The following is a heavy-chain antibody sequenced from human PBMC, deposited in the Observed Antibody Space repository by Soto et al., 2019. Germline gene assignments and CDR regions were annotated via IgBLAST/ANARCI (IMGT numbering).Heavy chain of an antibody. V-gene: IGHV3-33*01. CDR1: GFTFSSYG. CDR3: ARADSSGWYLEYYYYGMDV. Sequence: PGGSLRLSCAASGFTFSSYGMHWVRQAPGKGLEWVAVIWYDGSNKYYADSVKGRFTISRDNSKNTLYLQMNSLRAEDTAVYYCARADSSGWYLEYYYYGMDVWGQAPTVTVSS. J-gene: IGHJ6*02. D-gene: IGHD6-19*01. CDR2: IWYDGSNK.